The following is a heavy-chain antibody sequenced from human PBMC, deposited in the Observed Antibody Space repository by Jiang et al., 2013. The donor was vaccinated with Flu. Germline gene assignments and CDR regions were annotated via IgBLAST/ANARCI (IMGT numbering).Heavy chain of an antibody. CDR1: GYSFTSYW. CDR3: ARRFDSSEYFVH. D-gene: IGHD3-22*01. Sequence: GAEVKKPGESLKISCKGSGYSFTSYWIAWVRQMPGKGLEWMGIIYPDDSDTRYSPSFQGQVTISADKSISTAYLQWSSLKASDSAMYFCARRFDSSEYFVHWGQGTLLTVSS. CDR2: IYPDDSDT. J-gene: IGHJ4*02. V-gene: IGHV5-51*01.